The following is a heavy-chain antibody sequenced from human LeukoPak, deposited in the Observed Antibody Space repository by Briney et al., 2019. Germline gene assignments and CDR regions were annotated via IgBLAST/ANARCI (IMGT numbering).Heavy chain of an antibody. CDR3: ARRHRVYSSRWDDAFDI. CDR2: MNPNSGNT. CDR1: GYTFTSYD. J-gene: IGHJ3*02. D-gene: IGHD6-13*01. V-gene: IGHV1-8*01. Sequence: ASVKVSCKASGYTFTSYDINWVRQATGQGLEWMGWMNPNSGNTGYAQKFQGRVTMTRNTSISTAYMELSSLRSEDTAVYYCARRHRVYSSRWDDAFDIWGQGTMVTVSS.